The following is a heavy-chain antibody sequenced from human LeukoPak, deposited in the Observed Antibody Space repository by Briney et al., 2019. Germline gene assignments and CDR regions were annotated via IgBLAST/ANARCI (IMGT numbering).Heavy chain of an antibody. D-gene: IGHD6-6*01. CDR3: ARDGRSIAARLAYYYYYMDV. CDR1: GGTFSSYA. V-gene: IGHV1-69*06. CDR2: IIPIFGTA. Sequence: GASVKVSCKASGGTFSSYAISWVRQAPGQGLEWMGGIIPIFGTANYAQKFQGRVTITADKSTSTAYMELSSLRSEDTAVYYCARDGRSIAARLAYYYYYMDVWGKGTTVTVSS. J-gene: IGHJ6*03.